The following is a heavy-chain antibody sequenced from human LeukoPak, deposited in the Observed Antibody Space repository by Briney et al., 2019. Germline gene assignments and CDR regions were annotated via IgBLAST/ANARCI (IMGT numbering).Heavy chain of an antibody. CDR3: ARARPVDNMIVDSEGFDY. Sequence: ASVKVSCKASGYTFTSYGISWVRQAPGQGLEWMGWISAYNGNTNYAQKLQGRVTMTTDTSTSTAYMEMRSLRSDDTAVYYCARARPVDNMIVDSEGFDYWGQGTLVTVSS. V-gene: IGHV1-18*01. J-gene: IGHJ4*02. D-gene: IGHD3-22*01. CDR1: GYTFTSYG. CDR2: ISAYNGNT.